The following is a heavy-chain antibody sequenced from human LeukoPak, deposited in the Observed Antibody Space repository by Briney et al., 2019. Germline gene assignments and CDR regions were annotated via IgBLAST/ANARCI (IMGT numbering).Heavy chain of an antibody. V-gene: IGHV4-59*08. CDR1: GGSISSYY. D-gene: IGHD3-10*01. Sequence: SETLSLTCTVSGGSISSYYWSWIRQPPGKGLEWIGYIYCSGSTNYNPSLKSRVTISVDTSKNQFSLKLSSVTAADTAVYYCARLTYYYGSGSYLFDYWGQGTLVTVSS. J-gene: IGHJ4*02. CDR2: IYCSGST. CDR3: ARLTYYYGSGSYLFDY.